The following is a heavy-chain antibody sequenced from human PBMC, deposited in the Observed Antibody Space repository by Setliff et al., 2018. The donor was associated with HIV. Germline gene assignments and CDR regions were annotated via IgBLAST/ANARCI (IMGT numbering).Heavy chain of an antibody. Sequence: SETLSLTCTVYGGSFSNYYTNWIRQPPGKGLEWIGELSPSGTTRPNPSLQSRVIISLDTSKNQFSLKLTSVTAAATAMYYCAAFLVSPVTTQDYWGQGTPVTVSS. CDR3: AAFLVSPVTTQDY. CDR2: LSPSGTT. D-gene: IGHD4-17*01. CDR1: GGSFSNYY. V-gene: IGHV4-34*01. J-gene: IGHJ4*02.